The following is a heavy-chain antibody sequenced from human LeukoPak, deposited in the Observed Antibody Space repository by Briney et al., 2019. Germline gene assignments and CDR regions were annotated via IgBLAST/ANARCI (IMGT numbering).Heavy chain of an antibody. CDR3: VRARMIASDAFDI. J-gene: IGHJ3*02. D-gene: IGHD3-22*01. CDR2: INPSGGST. Sequence: ASVKVSCKASGYTFTSYYMHWVRQAPGQGLEWMGIINPSGGSTSYAQKFQGRVTMTRDMSTSTVYMELSSLRSEDTAVYYCVRARMIASDAFDIWGQGTIVTVSS. V-gene: IGHV1-46*01. CDR1: GYTFTSYY.